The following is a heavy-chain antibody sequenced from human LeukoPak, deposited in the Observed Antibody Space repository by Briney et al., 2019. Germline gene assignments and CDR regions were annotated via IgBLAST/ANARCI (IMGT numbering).Heavy chain of an antibody. J-gene: IGHJ4*02. CDR2: MYTSGST. D-gene: IGHD2-15*01. V-gene: IGHV4-61*02. CDR1: GGSISSGSYY. CDR3: ARGSRGPLDY. Sequence: SETLSLTCTVSGGSISSGSYYWSWIRQPAGKGLEWIGRMYTSGSTNYNPSLKSRVTISIDTSKNQFSLKLSSVTAADTAVYYCARGSRGPLDYWGQGTLVTVSS.